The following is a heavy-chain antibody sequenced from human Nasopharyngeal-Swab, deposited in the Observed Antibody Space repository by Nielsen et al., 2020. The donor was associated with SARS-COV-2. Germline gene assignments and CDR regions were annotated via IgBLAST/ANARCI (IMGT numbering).Heavy chain of an antibody. D-gene: IGHD3-3*01. CDR3: AKERRATIFGAVDAFDI. Sequence: GESLKISCAASGFTFSSYAMHWVRQAPGKGLEYISGGGGRTYYADSVKGRFTISRDNSKNTVYLQMNSLRAEDTAVYYCAKERRATIFGAVDAFDIWGQGTMVTVSP. CDR2: ISGGGGRT. CDR1: GFTFSSYA. J-gene: IGHJ3*02. V-gene: IGHV3-23*01.